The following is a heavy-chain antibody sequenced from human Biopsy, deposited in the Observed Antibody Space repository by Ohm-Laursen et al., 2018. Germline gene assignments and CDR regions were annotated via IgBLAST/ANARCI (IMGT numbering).Heavy chain of an antibody. CDR3: ARAPPLIPGVVESWFDP. D-gene: IGHD3-10*01. J-gene: IGHJ5*02. Sequence: SDTLSLTCTASGGYISHYYWTWIRQPAGQGLEWIGRIYITGETDYNPSLKSRVTMSVDSSKKQFSLKLKSVIAADPAIYYCARAPPLIPGVVESWFDPWGQGILVTVSS. CDR1: GGYISHYY. CDR2: IYITGET. V-gene: IGHV4-4*07.